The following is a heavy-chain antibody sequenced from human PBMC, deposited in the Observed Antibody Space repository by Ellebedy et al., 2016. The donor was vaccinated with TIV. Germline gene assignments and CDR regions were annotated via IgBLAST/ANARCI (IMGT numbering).Heavy chain of an antibody. CDR2: INSDGSST. CDR3: ARDVDSSGYYTVLY. J-gene: IGHJ4*02. CDR1: GFTFSSYW. D-gene: IGHD3-22*01. V-gene: IGHV3-74*01. Sequence: PGGSLRLSCAASGFTFSSYWMHWVRQAPGKGPVWVSRINSDGSSTSYADSVKGRFTISRDNAKNTLYLQMNSLRAEDTAVYYCARDVDSSGYYTVLYWGQGTLVTVSS.